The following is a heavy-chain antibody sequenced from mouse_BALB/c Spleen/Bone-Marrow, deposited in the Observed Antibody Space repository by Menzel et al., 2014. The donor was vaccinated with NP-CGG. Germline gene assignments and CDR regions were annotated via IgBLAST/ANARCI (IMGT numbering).Heavy chain of an antibody. CDR1: GYTFTSYY. J-gene: IGHJ2*01. D-gene: IGHD2-14*01. CDR3: TRREVLNYFYY. CDR2: INPSNGGT. V-gene: IGHV1S81*02. Sequence: VQLQQSGAELVKPGASVKLSCKASGYTFTSYYMYWVKQRPGQGLEWIGGINPSNGGTNFNEKFKSKATLTVDKSSSTAYMQLSSLTSEDSAVYYCTRREVLNYFYYWGQGTTLTVSS.